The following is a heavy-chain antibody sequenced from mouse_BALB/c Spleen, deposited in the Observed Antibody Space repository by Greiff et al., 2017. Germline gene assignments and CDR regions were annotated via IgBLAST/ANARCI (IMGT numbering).Heavy chain of an antibody. D-gene: IGHD4-1*01. CDR3: TRSPNWGPFAY. V-gene: IGHV6-6*02. Sequence: DVMLVESGGGLVQPGGSMKLSCVASGFTFSNYWMNWVRQSPEKGLEWVAEIRLKSNNYATHYAESVKGRFTISRDDSKSSVYLQMNNLRAEDTGIYYCTRSPNWGPFAYWGQGTLVTVSA. CDR2: IRLKSNNYAT. CDR1: GFTFSNYW. J-gene: IGHJ3*01.